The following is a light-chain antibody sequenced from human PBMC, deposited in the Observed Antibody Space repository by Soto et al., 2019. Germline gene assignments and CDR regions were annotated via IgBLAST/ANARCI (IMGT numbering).Light chain of an antibody. CDR3: QQYGSAAPWT. J-gene: IGKJ1*01. CDR1: QSVYSRY. CDR2: EAS. V-gene: IGKV3-20*01. Sequence: IVLTQSPGTLSLSPGERATLSCRASQSVYSRYLAWYQQKPGQAPRILIYEASSRATGIPDRFSGAGSGTDFTLTISRLEPEDVAVYYCQQYGSAAPWTFGQGTKVEIK.